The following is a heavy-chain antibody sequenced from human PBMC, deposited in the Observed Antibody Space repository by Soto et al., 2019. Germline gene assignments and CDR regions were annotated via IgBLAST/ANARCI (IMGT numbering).Heavy chain of an antibody. Sequence: SVKVSCKASGGTFSSYAISWVRQAPGQGLEWMGGIIPIFGTANYAQKFQGRVTITADESTSTAYMELSSLRSEDTAVYYCARLDRGYSGYPYYYYGMDVWGQGTTVTVSS. D-gene: IGHD5-12*01. CDR2: IIPIFGTA. CDR1: GGTFSSYA. J-gene: IGHJ6*02. CDR3: ARLDRGYSGYPYYYYGMDV. V-gene: IGHV1-69*13.